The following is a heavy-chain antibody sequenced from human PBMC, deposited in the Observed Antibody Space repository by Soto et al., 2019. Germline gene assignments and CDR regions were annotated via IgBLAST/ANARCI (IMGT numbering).Heavy chain of an antibody. Sequence: GGSLRLSCAASGFTVSSNYMSWVRQAPGKGLEWVPVIYSGGSTYYADSVKGRFTISRDNSKNTLYLQMNSLRAEDTAVYYCASEGGSGSYYPPYYYYYGMDVWGQGTTVTVSS. V-gene: IGHV3-53*01. J-gene: IGHJ6*02. CDR3: ASEGGSGSYYPPYYYYYGMDV. CDR1: GFTVSSNY. CDR2: IYSGGST. D-gene: IGHD3-10*01.